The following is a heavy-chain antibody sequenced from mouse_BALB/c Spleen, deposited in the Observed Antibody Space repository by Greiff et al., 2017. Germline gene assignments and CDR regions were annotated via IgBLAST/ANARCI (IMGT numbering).Heavy chain of an antibody. J-gene: IGHJ4*01. CDR3: ARSGGAMDY. V-gene: IGHV5-9*03. CDR2: ISSGGGNT. CDR1: GFTFSSYT. Sequence: RVESGGGLVKPGGSLKLSCAASGFTFSSYTMSWVRQTPEKRLEWVATISSGGGNTYYPDSVKGRFTISRDNAKNNLYLQMSSLRSEDTALYYCARSGGAMDYWGQGTSVTVSS.